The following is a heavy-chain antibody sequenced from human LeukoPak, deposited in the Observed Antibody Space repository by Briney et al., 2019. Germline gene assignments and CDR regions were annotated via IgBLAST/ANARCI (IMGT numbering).Heavy chain of an antibody. Sequence: GGSLRLSCAASGLTFSSYEMDWVRQAPGKGLEWVSYISSSGSSIYYADSVKGRFTISRDNAKNSLYLQMNSLRAEDTAVYYCARHPSCSSMRCYRSVFYGMVVWGQGTTVTVSS. CDR2: ISSSGSSI. V-gene: IGHV3-48*03. CDR1: GLTFSSYE. J-gene: IGHJ6*02. D-gene: IGHD2-2*01. CDR3: ARHPSCSSMRCYRSVFYGMVV.